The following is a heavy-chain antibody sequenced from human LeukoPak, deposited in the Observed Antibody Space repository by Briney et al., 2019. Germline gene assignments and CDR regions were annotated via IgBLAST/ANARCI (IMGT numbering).Heavy chain of an antibody. Sequence: SETLSLTCIVSGYSISSGYYWGWIRQPPGKGLEWIGSIYHSGSTYYNPSLKSRVTISVDTSKNQFSLKLSSVTAADTAVYYCARQGNSGSYSAGWFDPWGQGTLVTVSS. CDR1: GYSISSGYY. V-gene: IGHV4-38-2*02. CDR2: IYHSGST. D-gene: IGHD1-26*01. J-gene: IGHJ5*02. CDR3: ARQGNSGSYSAGWFDP.